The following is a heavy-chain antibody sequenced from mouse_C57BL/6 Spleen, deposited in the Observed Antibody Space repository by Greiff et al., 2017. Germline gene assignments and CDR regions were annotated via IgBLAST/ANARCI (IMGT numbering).Heavy chain of an antibody. CDR3: ARVWDGFDY. Sequence: VQLQQSGAELVRPGASVKLSCTASGFNIKDYYMHWVKQRPEQGLEWSGRIDPEDGDPEYAPKFQGKATMTADTSSNTAYLQLSSLTSEDSAVYYCARVWDGFDYWGQGTTRTVSS. V-gene: IGHV14-1*01. D-gene: IGHD4-1*01. J-gene: IGHJ2*01. CDR1: GFNIKDYY. CDR2: IDPEDGDP.